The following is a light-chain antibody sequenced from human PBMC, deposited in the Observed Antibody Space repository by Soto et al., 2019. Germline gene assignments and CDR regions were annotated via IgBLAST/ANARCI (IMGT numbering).Light chain of an antibody. J-gene: IGLJ2*01. CDR2: VGTGGIVG. V-gene: IGLV9-49*01. CDR1: SGYSNYK. Sequence: QAVVTQPPSASASLGASVTLTCTLSSGYSNYKVDWYQQGPGKGPRFVMRVGTGGIVGSKGDGIPDRFSVLGSGLNRYLTIKNIQEEDESDYHCGADHGSGSNFVVVFGGGTKLTVL. CDR3: GADHGSGSNFVVV.